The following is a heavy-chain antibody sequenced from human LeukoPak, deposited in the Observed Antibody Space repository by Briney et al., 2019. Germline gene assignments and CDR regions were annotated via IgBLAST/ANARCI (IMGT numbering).Heavy chain of an antibody. V-gene: IGHV3-23*01. CDR3: SKQVDLDPADALDV. D-gene: IGHD3/OR15-3a*01. CDR2: ISGSDDRT. CDR1: GFAFGSYA. J-gene: IGHJ3*01. Sequence: GGSLTLSCAASGFAFGSYAMGWVRQAPGKGREWFSAISGSDDRTYYADSVKGRFTTSRDKSKNTLYLQMNSLRAEDTAVYYCSKQVDLDPADALDVWGQGTMVTVSS.